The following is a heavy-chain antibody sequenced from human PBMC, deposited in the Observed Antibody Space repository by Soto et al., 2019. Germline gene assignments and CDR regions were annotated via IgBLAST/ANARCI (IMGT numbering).Heavy chain of an antibody. D-gene: IGHD3-22*01. Sequence: QVQLQESGPGLVKPSETLSLTCSVSGGSLSNASCYWTWIRQAPGTGLEYIGYIFYTGVTNYNPSLSSRVTISLDTSKNHFSLKLNSMTAADTAVYYCVRVLDSSWYADLWGRGTLVTVSS. CDR1: GGSLSNASCY. CDR2: IFYTGVT. CDR3: VRVLDSSWYADL. J-gene: IGHJ2*01. V-gene: IGHV4-61*03.